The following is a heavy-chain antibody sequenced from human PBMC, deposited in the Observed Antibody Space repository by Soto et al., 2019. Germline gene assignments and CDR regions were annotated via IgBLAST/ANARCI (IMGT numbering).Heavy chain of an antibody. CDR2: INHIGDT. CDR1: GGSFSGDY. Sequence: SETLSLTCAVSGGSFSGDYWSWIRQPPGKGLEWIGVINHIGDTNYNSSLKSRVTISVDASKNHFSLNLTSVTAADTAVYYCAKPSTRDYYYGMDVWGQGTTVTVSS. CDR3: AKPSTRDYYYGMDV. J-gene: IGHJ6*02. D-gene: IGHD2-2*01. V-gene: IGHV4-34*01.